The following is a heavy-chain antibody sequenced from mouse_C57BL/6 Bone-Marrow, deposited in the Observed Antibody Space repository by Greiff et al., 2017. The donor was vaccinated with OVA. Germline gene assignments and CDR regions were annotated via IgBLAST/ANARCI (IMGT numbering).Heavy chain of an antibody. CDR1: GFPFSDYG. CDR2: ISSGSSTI. J-gene: IGHJ4*01. CDR3: ARPSGYYAMDY. Sequence: EVKLMESGGGLVKPGGSLKLSCAASGFPFSDYGMHWVRQAPEKGLEWVAYISSGSSTIYYAATVTGRFTISSDNAKNTLFLQMTSLRSEDTAMYYCARPSGYYAMDYWGQGTSVTVSS. V-gene: IGHV5-17*01. D-gene: IGHD1-3*01.